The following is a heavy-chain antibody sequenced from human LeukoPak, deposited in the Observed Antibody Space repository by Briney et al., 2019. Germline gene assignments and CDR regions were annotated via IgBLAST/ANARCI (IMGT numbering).Heavy chain of an antibody. CDR1: GYTFTSYG. V-gene: IGHV1-18*04. CDR3: AREVHYYGSGLLDY. J-gene: IGHJ4*02. Sequence: ASVKVSCKASGYTFTSYGISRVRQAPGQGLEWMGWISAYNGNTNYAQKLQGRVTMTTDTSTSTAYMELRSLRSDDTAVYYCAREVHYYGSGLLDYWGQGTLVTVSS. D-gene: IGHD3-10*01. CDR2: ISAYNGNT.